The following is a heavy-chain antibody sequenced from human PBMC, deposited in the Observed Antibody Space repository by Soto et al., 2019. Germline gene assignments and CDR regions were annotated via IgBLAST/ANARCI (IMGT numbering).Heavy chain of an antibody. Sequence: GGSLRLSCAASGFTFSSYAMSWVRQAPGKGLEWVSAISGSGGSTYYADSVKGRFTISRDNSKNTLYLQMNSLRAEDTAVYYCAKSMYYDSSGDPYGMDVWGQGTTVTVSS. J-gene: IGHJ6*02. CDR1: GFTFSSYA. V-gene: IGHV3-23*01. CDR2: ISGSGGST. D-gene: IGHD3-22*01. CDR3: AKSMYYDSSGDPYGMDV.